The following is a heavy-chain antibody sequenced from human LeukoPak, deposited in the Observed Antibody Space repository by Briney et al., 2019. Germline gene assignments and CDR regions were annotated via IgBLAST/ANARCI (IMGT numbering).Heavy chain of an antibody. CDR2: ISVYNGNT. V-gene: IGHV1-18*01. CDR3: ARDAKYCSTTSCYLGY. Sequence: GASVKVSCKTSGYTFSTDGISWVRQAPGQGLEWMGWISVYNGNTNYAQKLQDRVTMTTDTSTSTGYMELRSLRSDDTAVYYCARDAKYCSTTSCYLGYWGQGTLVTVSS. J-gene: IGHJ4*02. CDR1: GYTFSTDG. D-gene: IGHD2-2*01.